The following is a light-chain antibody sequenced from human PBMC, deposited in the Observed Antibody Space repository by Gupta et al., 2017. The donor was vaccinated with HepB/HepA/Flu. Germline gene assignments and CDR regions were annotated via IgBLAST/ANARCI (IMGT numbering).Light chain of an antibody. Sequence: ELVLTQSPGTLSLSPGESATLSCRASQSVSSSYLAWYQQKPGQAPRLLIYGASSRATGIPDRFSGSGSGTDFTLTISRLEPEDFAVYYCQQYGSSLLWTFGQGTKVEIK. CDR3: QQYGSSLLWT. CDR1: QSVSSSY. V-gene: IGKV3-20*01. J-gene: IGKJ1*01. CDR2: GAS.